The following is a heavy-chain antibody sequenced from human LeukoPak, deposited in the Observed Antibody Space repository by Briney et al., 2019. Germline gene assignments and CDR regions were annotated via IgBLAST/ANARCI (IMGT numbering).Heavy chain of an antibody. V-gene: IGHV3-64D*09. D-gene: IGHD1-26*01. CDR1: GFTFSSYG. J-gene: IGHJ4*02. CDR2: ISNKGGST. CDR3: VKSGTWADFDS. Sequence: GGSLRLSCSASGFTFSSYGMHWVRQAPGKGLEYVSGISNKGGSTYYADSVKGRFTISRNNSKNTLHLQMSSLGADDTAVYYCVKSGTWADFDSWGQGTLVTVSS.